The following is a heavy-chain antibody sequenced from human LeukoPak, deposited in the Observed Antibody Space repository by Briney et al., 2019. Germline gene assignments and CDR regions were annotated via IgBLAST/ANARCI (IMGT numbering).Heavy chain of an antibody. CDR2: ISGSGGST. CDR3: AKAWSSAVAGNYFDY. CDR1: GFTFTNAW. Sequence: GGSLRLSCATSGFTFTNAWMSWVRQALGKGLEWVSAISGSGGSTYYADSVKGRFTISRDNSKNTLYLQMNSLRAEDTAVYYCAKAWSSAVAGNYFDYWGQGTLVTVSS. J-gene: IGHJ4*02. V-gene: IGHV3-23*01. D-gene: IGHD6-19*01.